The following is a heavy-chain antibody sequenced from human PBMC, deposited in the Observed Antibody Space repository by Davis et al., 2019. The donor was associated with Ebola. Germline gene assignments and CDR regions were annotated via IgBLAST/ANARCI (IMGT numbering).Heavy chain of an antibody. D-gene: IGHD2-21*01. V-gene: IGHV3-30*02. CDR1: GFTFSNYG. Sequence: PGGSLRLSCAASGFTFSNYGIHWVRQAPGKGLEWVAFIRYDGSNKYYADSVKGRFTISRDNSKNTLYLLMDSLRAEDTAIYYCAKDASTGSGGDPIDLWGQGTLVIVSS. CDR2: IRYDGSNK. J-gene: IGHJ5*02. CDR3: AKDASTGSGGDPIDL.